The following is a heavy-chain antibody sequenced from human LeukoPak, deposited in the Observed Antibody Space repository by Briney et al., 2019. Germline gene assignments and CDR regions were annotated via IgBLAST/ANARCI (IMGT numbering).Heavy chain of an antibody. CDR3: TTPAAGPRAEYSQY. V-gene: IGHV3-21*01. CDR1: GFTFSRYS. CDR2: ISNDAKYI. D-gene: IGHD6-13*01. Sequence: GGSLRLSCAASGFTFSRYSMNWVRQAPGKGLEWVSSISNDAKYIYYADSLKGRFTVSRDNAKNSLYLQMNSLAVEDTAVYYCTTPAAGPRAEYSQYWGQGTLVTVSS. J-gene: IGHJ1*01.